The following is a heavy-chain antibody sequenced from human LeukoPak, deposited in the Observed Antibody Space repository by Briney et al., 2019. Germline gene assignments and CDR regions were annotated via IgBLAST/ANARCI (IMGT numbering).Heavy chain of an antibody. J-gene: IGHJ5*02. D-gene: IGHD2-2*01. CDR2: ISGSGGST. CDR3: AKGYCSSTSCDWFDP. CDR1: GFTFSSYA. Sequence: PGGSLRLSCAASGFTFSSYAMSWVRQAPGKGLEWVSAISGSGGSTYYADSVKGRFTISRDNSKNTLYLQMNSPRAEDTAVYYCAKGYCSSTSCDWFDPWGQGTLVTVSS. V-gene: IGHV3-23*01.